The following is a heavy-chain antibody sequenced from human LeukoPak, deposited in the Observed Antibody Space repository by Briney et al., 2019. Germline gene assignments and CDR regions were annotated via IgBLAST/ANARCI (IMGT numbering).Heavy chain of an antibody. D-gene: IGHD3-3*01. Sequence: PGGSLRLSCAASGFTFSSCWMHWVRQAPGKGLVWVSRINNDGSSTSYADSVKGRFTISRDNAKNTPYLAMNSPRDEDTAVYYCASVVGGYYPPVEAFDIWGQGTMVTVSS. CDR2: INNDGSST. V-gene: IGHV3-74*01. CDR1: GFTFSSCW. J-gene: IGHJ3*02. CDR3: ASVVGGYYPPVEAFDI.